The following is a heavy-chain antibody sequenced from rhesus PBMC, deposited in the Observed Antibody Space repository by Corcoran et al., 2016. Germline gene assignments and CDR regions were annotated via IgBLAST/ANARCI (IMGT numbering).Heavy chain of an antibody. CDR2: INSGVGSA. D-gene: IGHD4-23*01. CDR3: AKSYSNYFDY. J-gene: IGHJ4*01. V-gene: IGHV3S42*01. CDR1: GFTFSSYW. Sequence: EVQLVESGGGLAKPGGSLRLSCAASGFTFSSYWMNWVRQTPGKGLEWISAINSGVGSAYYANSVKCQCTITRDNAKNTLSLQMNSLRAEDTAVYYCAKSYSNYFDYWGQGVLVTVSS.